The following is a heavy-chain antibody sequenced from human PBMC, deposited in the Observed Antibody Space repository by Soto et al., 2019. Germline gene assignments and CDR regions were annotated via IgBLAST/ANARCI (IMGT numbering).Heavy chain of an antibody. V-gene: IGHV1-24*01. Sequence: GASVKVSCKVSGYTLIELSMHWVRQAPGKGLEWMGGFDPEDGETIYAQKFQGRVTMTEDTSTDTAYMELSSLRSEDTAVYYCAKGPHSASGYYYMDVWGKGTTVTVSS. J-gene: IGHJ6*03. D-gene: IGHD3-10*01. CDR1: GYTLIELS. CDR2: FDPEDGET. CDR3: AKGPHSASGYYYMDV.